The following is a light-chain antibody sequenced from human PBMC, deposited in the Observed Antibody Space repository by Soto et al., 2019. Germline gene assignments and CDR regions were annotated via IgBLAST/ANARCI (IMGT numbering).Light chain of an antibody. Sequence: QSALTQSASVSGSPGQSITISCTGTRSDVGGYNYVSWYQQHPGKAPKLMIYEVTNRPSGVSNRFSGSKSGNTASLTIAGLQPEDAADYYCCSYAGSSTMTFGGGTQLTVL. V-gene: IGLV2-14*01. CDR1: RSDVGGYNY. CDR2: EVT. J-gene: IGLJ7*01. CDR3: CSYAGSSTMT.